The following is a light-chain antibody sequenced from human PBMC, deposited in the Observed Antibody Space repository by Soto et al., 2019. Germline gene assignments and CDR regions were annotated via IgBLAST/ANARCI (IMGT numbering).Light chain of an antibody. CDR2: KAS. Sequence: DIQMTQSPSTLSASVGDRVTITCRASQSISSWLAWYQHKPGKAPNLLIYKASSLESGVPSRFSGSGSGTEFNLTVSSLQPDDLATYYCQQYDSYPLTFGGGTKVEIK. J-gene: IGKJ4*01. CDR3: QQYDSYPLT. CDR1: QSISSW. V-gene: IGKV1-5*03.